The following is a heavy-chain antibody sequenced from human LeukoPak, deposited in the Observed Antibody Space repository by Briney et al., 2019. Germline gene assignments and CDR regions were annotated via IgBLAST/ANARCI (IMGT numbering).Heavy chain of an antibody. CDR1: GFTFRSYG. V-gene: IGHV3-33*06. CDR3: AKDSSGSSSDFDY. Sequence: GRSLRLSCAASGFTFRSYGMHWVRQAPGKGLEWVAVIWYDGSNKYYADSVKGRFTISRDNSKNTLYLQMNSLRAEDTAVYYCAKDSSGSSSDFDYWGQGTLVTVSS. CDR2: IWYDGSNK. D-gene: IGHD6-6*01. J-gene: IGHJ4*02.